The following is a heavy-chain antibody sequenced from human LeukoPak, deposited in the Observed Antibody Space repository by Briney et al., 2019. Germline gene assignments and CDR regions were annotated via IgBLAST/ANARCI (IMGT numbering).Heavy chain of an antibody. J-gene: IGHJ4*02. Sequence: GASVKVSCKASGYTFTGYYMHWVRQAPGQGLEWMGWINPNSGDTNYAQKFQGRVTMTRDTSISTAYMELSRLTSDDTAVYYCARDQSYYDITGYPTFDYWGQGTLVTVSS. CDR2: INPNSGDT. CDR3: ARDQSYYDITGYPTFDY. V-gene: IGHV1-2*02. D-gene: IGHD3-22*01. CDR1: GYTFTGYY.